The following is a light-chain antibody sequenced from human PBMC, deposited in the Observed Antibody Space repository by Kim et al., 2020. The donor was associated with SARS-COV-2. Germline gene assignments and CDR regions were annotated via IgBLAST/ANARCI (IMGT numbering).Light chain of an antibody. Sequence: QSINLSCTGTSGDVGSYSLVSWYQQHPGKVPKLMIYDVSKRPSGVSNRFSGSKSGNTASLTISGLQAEDEADYYCCSYGGSSAFRLFGGGTQLTVL. V-gene: IGLV2-23*02. CDR1: SGDVGSYSL. CDR2: DVS. J-gene: IGLJ3*02. CDR3: CSYGGSSAFRL.